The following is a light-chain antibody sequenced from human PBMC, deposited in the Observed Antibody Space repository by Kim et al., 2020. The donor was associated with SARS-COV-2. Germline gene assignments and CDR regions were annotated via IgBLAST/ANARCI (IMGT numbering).Light chain of an antibody. V-gene: IGLV4-69*02. CDR3: QTWGTGIRV. CDR1: SGYSTYA. CDR2: INSDGSH. Sequence: QLVLTQSPSASASLGASVKLTCTLSSGYSTYAIAWHQQQTEKGPRYLMKINSDGSHTKGDGIPTRFSGSSSGAERYLTISSLQSEDEADYYCQTWGTGIRVFGGGTQLTVL. J-gene: IGLJ3*02.